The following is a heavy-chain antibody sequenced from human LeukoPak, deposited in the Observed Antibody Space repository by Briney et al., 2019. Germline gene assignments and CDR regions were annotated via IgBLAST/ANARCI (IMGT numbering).Heavy chain of an antibody. CDR1: GGSFSGYY. Sequence: NPSETLSLTCAVYGGSFSGYYWSWIRQPPGKGLEWIGEINHSGSTNYNPSLKSRVTISVDTFMNQLSLKLSFVTAADTAVYYCARIPWYSRAAPHWYFVRWGRGALVTVSS. CDR3: ARIPWYSRAAPHWYFVR. CDR2: INHSGST. D-gene: IGHD6-13*01. J-gene: IGHJ2*01. V-gene: IGHV4-34*01.